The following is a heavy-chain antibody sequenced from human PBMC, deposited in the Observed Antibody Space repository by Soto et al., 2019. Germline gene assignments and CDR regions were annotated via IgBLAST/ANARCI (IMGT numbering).Heavy chain of an antibody. CDR1: GFTFSGSA. CDR2: IRSKANSYAT. CDR3: TRHTGFNYYYYGMDV. Sequence: GGSLRLSCAASGFTFSGSAMHWVRQASGKGLEWVGRIRSKANSYATAYAASVKGRFTISRDDSKNTAYLQMNSLKTEDTAVYYCTRHTGFNYYYYGMDVWGQGTTVTVSS. J-gene: IGHJ6*02. V-gene: IGHV3-73*01. D-gene: IGHD2-8*02.